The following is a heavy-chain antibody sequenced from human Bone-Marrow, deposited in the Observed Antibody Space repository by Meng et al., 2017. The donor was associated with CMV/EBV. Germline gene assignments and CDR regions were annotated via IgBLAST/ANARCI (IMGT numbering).Heavy chain of an antibody. Sequence: GESLRISCAAPGFTFISYGMHWVRQAPGKGLEWVAFIRYDGSYKYYADSVKGRFTISRDNSKNTLYLQMNSLRAEDTAVYYCAKDLYCSSTSCPSFYYYYGMDVWGQGTTVTVSS. CDR2: IRYDGSYK. V-gene: IGHV3-30*02. CDR3: AKDLYCSSTSCPSFYYYYGMDV. D-gene: IGHD2-2*01. CDR1: GFTFISYG. J-gene: IGHJ6*02.